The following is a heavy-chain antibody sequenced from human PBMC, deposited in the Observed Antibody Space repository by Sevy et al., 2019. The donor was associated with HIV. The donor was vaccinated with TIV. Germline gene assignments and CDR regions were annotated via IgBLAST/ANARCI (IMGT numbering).Heavy chain of an antibody. V-gene: IGHV3-33*01. CDR1: GFTPSTYG. CDR2: IGYDGSNK. D-gene: IGHD3-16*01. J-gene: IGHJ4*02. Sequence: GSLRLSCAASGFTPSTYGMHWVRQAPGKGLEWVAVIGYDGSNKYYADSVKGRFTISRDNSKNTLFLQMDSLRAEDTAVYYCARLKLHYDPYYFDLWGQGTLVTVSS. CDR3: ARLKLHYDPYYFDL.